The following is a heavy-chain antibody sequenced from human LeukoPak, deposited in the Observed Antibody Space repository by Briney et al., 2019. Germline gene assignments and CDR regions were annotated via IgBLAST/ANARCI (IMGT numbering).Heavy chain of an antibody. CDR1: GFTFSSYS. CDR2: ISSSSSYI. V-gene: IGHV3-21*01. Sequence: AGGSLRLSCAASGFTFSSYSMNWVRQAPGKGLEWVSSISSSSSYIYYADSVKGRFTISRDNAKNSLYLQMNSLRAEDTAVYYCARAFFIYQEMATIIGYWGQGTLVTVSS. D-gene: IGHD5-24*01. J-gene: IGHJ4*02. CDR3: ARAFFIYQEMATIIGY.